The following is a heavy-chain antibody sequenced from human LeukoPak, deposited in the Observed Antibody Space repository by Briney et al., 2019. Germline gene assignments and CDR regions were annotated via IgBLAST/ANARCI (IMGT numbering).Heavy chain of an antibody. CDR2: VNSDGSRT. D-gene: IGHD4-17*01. CDR3: AREGSVTNDY. Sequence: GSLRLSCAASGFTFSSYSMNWVRQAPGKGLVWVSRVNSDGSRTTYADSVKGRFTISRDNANNTLYLQMNSLTAEDTAVYYCAREGSVTNDYWGQGSLVTVSS. V-gene: IGHV3-74*03. CDR1: GFTFSSYS. J-gene: IGHJ4*02.